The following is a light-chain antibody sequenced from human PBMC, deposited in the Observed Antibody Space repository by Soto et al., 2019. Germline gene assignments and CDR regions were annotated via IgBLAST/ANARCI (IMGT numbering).Light chain of an antibody. J-gene: IGKJ1*01. Sequence: EIVLTQSPGTLSFSPGERATLSCRASQSVSSNYLAWYQQKPGQPPRLLISDASSRATGIPDRFSGSGSGTDFTLTISGLEPEDYAVYYCQHYGRSPPSWTFGQGTKVELK. CDR3: QHYGRSPPSWT. V-gene: IGKV3-20*01. CDR2: DAS. CDR1: QSVSSNY.